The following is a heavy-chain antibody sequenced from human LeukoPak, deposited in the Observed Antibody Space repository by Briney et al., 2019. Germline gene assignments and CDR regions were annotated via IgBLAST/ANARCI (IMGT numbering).Heavy chain of an antibody. CDR2: IKRKPDGGTA. CDR3: VTGGHYFGT. V-gene: IGHV3-15*01. Sequence: GGSLRLSCAASGFTFSNVWMSWVRQAPGKGLEWVGRIKRKPDGGTADYASPVKGRFTISRDDSINTLYLQMNSLKTDDTAVYHCVTGGHYFGTWGQGTLVTVSP. D-gene: IGHD3-10*01. J-gene: IGHJ5*02. CDR1: GFTFSNVW.